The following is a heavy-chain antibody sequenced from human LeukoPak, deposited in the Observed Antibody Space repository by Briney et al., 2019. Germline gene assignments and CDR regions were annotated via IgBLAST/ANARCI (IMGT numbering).Heavy chain of an antibody. V-gene: IGHV1-18*01. J-gene: IGHJ4*02. D-gene: IGHD4-23*01. CDR2: MSPYIGDT. Sequence: ASVKVSCKASGYIFTNYDISWVRQAPGQGLEWLGWMSPYIGDTTYAQKLQGRVNMNTDTSTTTAYMELRNLRSHDTAVYYCARERGGNEFDLWGQGTLVTVTS. CDR3: ARERGGNEFDL. CDR1: GYIFTNYD.